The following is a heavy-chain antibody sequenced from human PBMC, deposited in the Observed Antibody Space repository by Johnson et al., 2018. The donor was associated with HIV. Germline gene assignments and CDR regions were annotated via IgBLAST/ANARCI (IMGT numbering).Heavy chain of an antibody. CDR1: GFTFDDYA. J-gene: IGHJ3*01. D-gene: IGHD2-21*01. CDR3: AGGVGGAGDDAFDL. CDR2: ISWNSGSI. V-gene: IGHV3-9*01. Sequence: VQLVESGGGLVQPGRSLRLSCAASGFTFDDYAMHWVRQAPGKGLEWVSGISWNSGSIGYADSVKGRFTISRDNAKNSLYLQMNSLGAEATALYDCAGGVGGAGDDAFDLGGQGTMVTVSS.